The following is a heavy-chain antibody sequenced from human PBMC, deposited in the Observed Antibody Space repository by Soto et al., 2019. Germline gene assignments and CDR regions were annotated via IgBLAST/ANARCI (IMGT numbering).Heavy chain of an antibody. V-gene: IGHV4-39*02. CDR2: IYYSGST. D-gene: IGHD3-3*01. J-gene: IGHJ4*02. Sequence: PSETLSLTCTVSGGSISSSSYYWGWIRQPPGKGLEWIGSIYYSGSTYYNPSLKSRVTISVDTSKNQFSLKLSSVTAADTAVYYCARDRRITIFGVVMTRRNGFDYWGQGTLVTVS. CDR3: ARDRRITIFGVVMTRRNGFDY. CDR1: GGSISSSSYY.